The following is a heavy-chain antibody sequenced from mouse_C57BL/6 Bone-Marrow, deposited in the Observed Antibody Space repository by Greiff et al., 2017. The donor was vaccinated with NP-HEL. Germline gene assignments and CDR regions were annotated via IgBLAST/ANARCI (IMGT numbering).Heavy chain of an antibody. Sequence: VKLVESGPGLVQPSQSLSITCTVSGFSLTSYGVHWVRQSPGKGLEWLGVIWRGGSTDYNAAFMSRLSITKDNSTSQVFFKMNSLQADDTAIYYCAKNPSTVVAPYYAMDYWGQGTSVTVSS. D-gene: IGHD1-1*01. J-gene: IGHJ4*01. CDR2: IWRGGST. CDR3: AKNPSTVVAPYYAMDY. V-gene: IGHV2-5*01. CDR1: GFSLTSYG.